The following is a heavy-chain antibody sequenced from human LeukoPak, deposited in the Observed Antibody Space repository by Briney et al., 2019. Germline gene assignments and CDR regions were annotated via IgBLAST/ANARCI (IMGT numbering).Heavy chain of an antibody. D-gene: IGHD6-19*01. CDR2: ISDSGGNS. Sequence: GGSLRLSCAASGFSFSSYAMIWVRQAPGKGLEWVSSISDSGGNSFYIDSVKGRFTISRDNSKNTLYLQVNSLRAEDTALYYCAKVSTIIEAGLRYFDLWGRGTLVTVSS. V-gene: IGHV3-23*01. CDR3: AKVSTIIEAGLRYFDL. J-gene: IGHJ2*01. CDR1: GFSFSSYA.